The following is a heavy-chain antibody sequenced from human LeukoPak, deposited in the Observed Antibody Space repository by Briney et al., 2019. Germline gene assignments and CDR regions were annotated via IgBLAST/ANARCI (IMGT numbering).Heavy chain of an antibody. J-gene: IGHJ4*02. Sequence: PSETLSLTCTVSGDSLSSSHWSWVRQPPGKGLEWIGYMYYSGSTYSNLSLKSRVTISVDTSNTQFSLKLNSVPAADTAVYYCAANSADHNTLGSSYKVWGQGTLVTVSS. V-gene: IGHV4-59*04. CDR3: AANSADHNTLGSSYKV. CDR2: MYYSGST. D-gene: IGHD3-10*01. CDR1: GDSLSSSH.